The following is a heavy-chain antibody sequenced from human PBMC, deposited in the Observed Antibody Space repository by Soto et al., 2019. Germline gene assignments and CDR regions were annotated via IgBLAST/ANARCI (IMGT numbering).Heavy chain of an antibody. CDR1: RYSFTSYW. Sequence: PGESLKISCMGSRYSFTSYWIGWVRQMPGKGLEWMGIIYPGDSDTRYSPSFQGQVTISADKSISTPYLQWSSLKASATAMYYCARHQRGVVLVPAAMRSYYGMDVWGPGTTVTVSS. CDR2: IYPGDSDT. CDR3: ARHQRGVVLVPAAMRSYYGMDV. J-gene: IGHJ6*02. D-gene: IGHD2-2*01. V-gene: IGHV5-51*01.